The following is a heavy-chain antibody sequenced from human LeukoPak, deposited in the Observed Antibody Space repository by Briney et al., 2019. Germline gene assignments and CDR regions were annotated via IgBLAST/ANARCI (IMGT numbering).Heavy chain of an antibody. V-gene: IGHV1-24*01. J-gene: IGHJ4*02. CDR3: ATSGSYGYPYYFDY. Sequence: GASVKVSCKVSGYTLSELSMHWLRQAPGKGLEWMGGFDPEDGETIYAQKFQGRVTMTEDTSTDTAYMELSSLRSEDTAVYYCATSGSYGYPYYFDYWGQGTLVTVSS. D-gene: IGHD5-18*01. CDR1: GYTLSELS. CDR2: FDPEDGET.